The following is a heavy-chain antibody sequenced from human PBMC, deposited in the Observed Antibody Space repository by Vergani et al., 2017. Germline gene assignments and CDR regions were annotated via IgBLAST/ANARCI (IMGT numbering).Heavy chain of an antibody. Sequence: QVQLQQWGAGLLKPSETLSLTCAVYGGSFSGYNWSWIRQPPGKGLEWIGYISYSGSTSYNPSVKSRVTISVDTSKNQLSLKLSSVTAADTAIYYCARLSHGNDYFSPFDYWGQGTLVTVSS. J-gene: IGHJ4*02. D-gene: IGHD2/OR15-2a*01. CDR3: ARLSHGNDYFSPFDY. CDR2: ISYSGST. V-gene: IGHV4-34*11. CDR1: GGSFSGYN.